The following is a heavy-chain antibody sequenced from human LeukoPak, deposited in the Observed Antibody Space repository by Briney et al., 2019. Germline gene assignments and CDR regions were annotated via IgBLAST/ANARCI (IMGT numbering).Heavy chain of an antibody. Sequence: PSETLSLTCTVSGGSISSYYWSWIRQPPGKGLEWIGYNYYSGSTNYNPSLKSRVTISVDTSKNQFSLKLSSVTAADTAVYYCARLRGGNSSGFLYYFDYWGQGTLVTVSS. D-gene: IGHD4-23*01. CDR1: GGSISSYY. CDR3: ARLRGGNSSGFLYYFDY. V-gene: IGHV4-59*08. CDR2: NYYSGST. J-gene: IGHJ4*02.